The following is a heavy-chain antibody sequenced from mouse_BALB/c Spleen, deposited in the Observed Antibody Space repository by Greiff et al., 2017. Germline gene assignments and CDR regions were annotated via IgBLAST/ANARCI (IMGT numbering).Heavy chain of an antibody. J-gene: IGHJ3*01. CDR3: AGSYYGYDLFAY. V-gene: IGHV14-3*02. CDR2: IDPANGNT. Sequence: VQLQQSGAELVKPGASVKLSCTASGFNIKDTYMHWVKQRPEQGLEWIGRIDPANGNTKYDPKFQGKATITADTSSNTAYLQLSSLTSEDTAVYYCAGSYYGYDLFAYWGQGTLVTVSA. D-gene: IGHD2-9*01. CDR1: GFNIKDTY.